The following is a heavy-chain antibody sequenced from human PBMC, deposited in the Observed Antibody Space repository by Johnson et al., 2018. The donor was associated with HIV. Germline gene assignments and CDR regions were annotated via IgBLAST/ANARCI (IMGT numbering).Heavy chain of an antibody. V-gene: IGHV3-23*04. CDR1: GFTFSSYA. D-gene: IGHD5-18*01. CDR3: ARDQRGGYSYGDAFDF. Sequence: VQLVESGGGLVQPGGSLRLSCAASGFTFSSYAMSWVRQAPGKGLEWVSAIIGSGGSTYFADSVKGRFTISRDNSKNSLYLQMNTLRAEDTAVYYCARDQRGGYSYGDAFDFWGQGTVVSVST. CDR2: IIGSGGST. J-gene: IGHJ3*01.